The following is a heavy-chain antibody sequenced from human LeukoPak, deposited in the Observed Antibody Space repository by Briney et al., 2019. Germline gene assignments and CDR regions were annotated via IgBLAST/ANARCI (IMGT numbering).Heavy chain of an antibody. Sequence: PSETLSLTCTVSGGSISSYYWSWIRQPPGKGLEWIGYIYYSGSTNYNPSLKSRVTISVDTSKNQFSLKLSSVTAADTAVYYCARDRRYCSSGSCTLYYYYYYMDVWGKGTTVTVSS. CDR1: GGSISSYY. J-gene: IGHJ6*03. CDR2: IYYSGST. CDR3: ARDRRYCSSGSCTLYYYYYYMDV. D-gene: IGHD2-2*01. V-gene: IGHV4-59*12.